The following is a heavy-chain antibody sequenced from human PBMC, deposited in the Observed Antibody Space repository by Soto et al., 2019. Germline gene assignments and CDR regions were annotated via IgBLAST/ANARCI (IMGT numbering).Heavy chain of an antibody. V-gene: IGHV3-23*01. CDR3: AARSFEY. J-gene: IGHJ4*02. CDR2: INGDGAGT. CDR1: GFTFSTYG. Sequence: EVQILESGGGLVQPGGSLRLSCAASGFTFSTYGLTWVRQAPGKGLEWVSLINGDGAGTYYADSVKGRFTISRNNSKNTLSLQMNSLRAEDTAVYYCAARSFEYWGQGTLVTVSS.